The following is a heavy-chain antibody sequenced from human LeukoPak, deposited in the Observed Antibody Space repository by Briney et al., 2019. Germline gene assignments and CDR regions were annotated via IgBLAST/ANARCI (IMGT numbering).Heavy chain of an antibody. V-gene: IGHV1-2*02. D-gene: IGHD3-10*01. CDR2: INPNSGGT. Sequence: ASVKVSCKASGYTFTGYYMHWVRQAPGQGLEWMGWINPNSGGTNYAQKFQGRVTMTRDTSISTAYMELSRLRSDDTAVYYCARIDYGSGSYYSSGWFDPWGQGTLVTVSS. J-gene: IGHJ5*02. CDR1: GYTFTGYY. CDR3: ARIDYGSGSYYSSGWFDP.